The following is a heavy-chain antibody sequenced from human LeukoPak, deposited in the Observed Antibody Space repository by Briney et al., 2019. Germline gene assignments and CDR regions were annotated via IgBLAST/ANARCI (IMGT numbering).Heavy chain of an antibody. V-gene: IGHV4-61*02. CDR3: ARVRAAGRFDY. CDR2: IYTSGNT. J-gene: IGHJ4*02. Sequence: SETLSLTCTVSGGSISSGSYYWSWIRQPAGKGLEWIGRIYTSGNTNYNPSLKSRVTISVDTSKNQFSLKLSSVTAADTAMYYCARVRAAGRFDYWGQGTLVTVSS. CDR1: GGSISSGSYY. D-gene: IGHD6-13*01.